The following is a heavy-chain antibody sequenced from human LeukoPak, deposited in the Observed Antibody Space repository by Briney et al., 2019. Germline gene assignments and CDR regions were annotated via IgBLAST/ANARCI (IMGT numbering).Heavy chain of an antibody. D-gene: IGHD6-19*01. J-gene: IGHJ4*02. CDR1: GGSFSAYY. CDR3: ARRLGRPLRIDY. CDR2: INHSGST. Sequence: SETLSLTCAVYGGSFSAYYWSWIRQPPGKGLEWIGEINHSGSTNYKPSLKSRVTISLDTSKNQFSLKLSSVTAADTAVYYCARRLGRPLRIDYWGQGTLVTVSS. V-gene: IGHV4-34*01.